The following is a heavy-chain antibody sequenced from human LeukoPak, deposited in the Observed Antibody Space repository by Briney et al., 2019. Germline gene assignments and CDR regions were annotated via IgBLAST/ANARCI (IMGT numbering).Heavy chain of an antibody. CDR1: GCSISSSSYY. D-gene: IGHD1-26*01. V-gene: IGHV4-39*01. CDR2: VYYSGST. J-gene: IGHJ4*02. Sequence: SETLSLTCIVSGCSISSSSYYWGWIRQPPGKGLEWIGSVYYSGSTYYNPSLKSRITISVDTSKNQFSLKLSSVTAADTAVYYCARRIEYPGHIDYWGQGTLVTVSS. CDR3: ARRIEYPGHIDY.